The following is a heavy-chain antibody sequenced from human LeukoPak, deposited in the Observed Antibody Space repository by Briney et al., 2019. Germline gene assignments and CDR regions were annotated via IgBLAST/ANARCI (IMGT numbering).Heavy chain of an antibody. V-gene: IGHV1-3*01. CDR2: INAGNGNT. J-gene: IGHJ3*02. D-gene: IGHD2-2*01. CDR1: EYTFTNSA. Sequence: ASVKVSCKASEYTFTNSAMHWVRQAPGQRLEWMGWINAGNGNTRYSQKFQGRVTITRDTSASTAYMELSSLRSQDTAVYYCARDGGYCSSTSCYAAFDIWGQGTMVTVSS. CDR3: ARDGGYCSSTSCYAAFDI.